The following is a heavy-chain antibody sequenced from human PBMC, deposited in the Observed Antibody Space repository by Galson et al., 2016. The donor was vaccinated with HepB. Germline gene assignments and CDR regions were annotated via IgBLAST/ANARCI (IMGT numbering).Heavy chain of an antibody. CDR1: GGSISDYY. D-gene: IGHD1-26*01. CDR2: ISYSGST. J-gene: IGHJ6*03. CDR3: ARTYSGAYYGFFYYLDV. Sequence: SETLSLTCTVSGGSISDYYWTWVRQPPGKGLEWIGYISYSGSTNYNPSLKSRVTISVDTSKNQFSLKLNSVTSADTAVYYCARTYSGAYYGFFYYLDVWGQVTTVTVSS. V-gene: IGHV4-59*01.